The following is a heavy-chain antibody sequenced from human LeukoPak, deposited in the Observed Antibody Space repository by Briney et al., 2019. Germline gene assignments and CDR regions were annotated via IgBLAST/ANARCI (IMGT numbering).Heavy chain of an antibody. CDR2: ISGSGGRT. J-gene: IGHJ6*03. CDR3: AKGSGDSTGYYYDYYYYYMDV. D-gene: IGHD3-22*01. CDR1: GFAFNSYA. Sequence: GGSLRLSCAASGFAFNSYAMSWVRQAPGKGLLWVSGISGSGGRTYYADSVKGRFTISRDNSKNTLYLQMNSLRAEDTAVYYCAKGSGDSTGYYYDYYYYYMDVWGKGTTVTVSS. V-gene: IGHV3-23*01.